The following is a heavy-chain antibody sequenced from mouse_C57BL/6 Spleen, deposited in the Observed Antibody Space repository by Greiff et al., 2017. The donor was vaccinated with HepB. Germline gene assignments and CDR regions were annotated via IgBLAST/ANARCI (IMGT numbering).Heavy chain of an antibody. V-gene: IGHV1-53*01. CDR1: GYTFTSYW. CDR3: AKWDAGTFYFHY. CDR2: INPSNGGT. J-gene: IGHJ2*01. D-gene: IGHD6-5*01. Sequence: QVQLQQPGTELVKPGASVKLSCKASGYTFTSYWMHWVKQRPGQGLEWIGNINPSNGGTNYNEKFKSKATLTVDKSSSPAYMQLSSLTSEDSAVYYCAKWDAGTFYFHYCGQVTTPTVSS.